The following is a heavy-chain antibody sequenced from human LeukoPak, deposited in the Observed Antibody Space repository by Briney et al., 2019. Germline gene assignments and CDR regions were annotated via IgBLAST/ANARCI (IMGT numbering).Heavy chain of an antibody. V-gene: IGHV4-61*02. CDR2: IYTSGST. CDR1: GGSISSGSYY. J-gene: IGHJ3*02. D-gene: IGHD3-3*01. Sequence: SQTLSLTCTVSGGSISSGSYYWSWIRQPAGKGLEWIGRIYTSGSTNYNPSLKSRVTISVDTSKNQFSLKLSSVTAADTAVYYCARFGSKIQVRFLEWSLSLDIWGQGTMVTVSS. CDR3: ARFGSKIQVRFLEWSLSLDI.